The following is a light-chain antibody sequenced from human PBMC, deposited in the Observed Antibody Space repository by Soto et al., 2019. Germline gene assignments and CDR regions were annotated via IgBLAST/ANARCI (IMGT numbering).Light chain of an antibody. CDR1: QDIRDE. CDR2: AAS. V-gene: IGKV1-6*01. J-gene: IGKJ1*01. Sequence: AIQMTQSPFSLSASVGDRVTITCRASQDIRDEVGWYQQKPGKAPKRLISAASNLQSGVPSRFSGSGSATDFTLTISSLQPEDFATYYCLQDYGYPRTFGQGTKVESK. CDR3: LQDYGYPRT.